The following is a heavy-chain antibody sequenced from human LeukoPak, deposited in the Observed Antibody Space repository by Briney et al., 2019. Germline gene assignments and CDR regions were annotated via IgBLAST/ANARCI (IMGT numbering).Heavy chain of an antibody. Sequence: SEALSLTCAASGASLSGYYWTWIRQSPGKGLEWIGEINQAGVSNYNPSLKSRVSISVDTSTNRFSLRISPMTAADTAVYYCTRGGGFGEPYSRNWGQGTLVTVSS. V-gene: IGHV4-34*01. CDR1: GASLSGYY. J-gene: IGHJ4*02. CDR3: TRGGGFGEPYSRN. D-gene: IGHD3-10*01. CDR2: INQAGVS.